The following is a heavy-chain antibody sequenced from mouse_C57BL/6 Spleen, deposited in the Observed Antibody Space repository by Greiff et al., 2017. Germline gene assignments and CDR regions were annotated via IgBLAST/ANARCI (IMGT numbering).Heavy chain of an antibody. CDR1: GYTFTSYW. D-gene: IGHD1-1*01. CDR3: ARNPYGFYAMDY. V-gene: IGHV1-64*01. J-gene: IGHJ4*01. CDR2: IHPNSGST. Sequence: QVQLQQPGAELVKPGASVKLSCKASGYTFTSYWMHWVKQRPGQGLEWIGMIHPNSGSTNYNEKFKSKATLTVDNSSSTAYMQLISLTSEDSAVNYCARNPYGFYAMDYWGQGTSVTVSS.